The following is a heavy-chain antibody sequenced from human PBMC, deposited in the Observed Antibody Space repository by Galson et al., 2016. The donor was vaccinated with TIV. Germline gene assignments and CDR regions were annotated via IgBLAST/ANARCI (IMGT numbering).Heavy chain of an antibody. V-gene: IGHV1-2*02. CDR1: GYTFTDYY. Sequence: SVKVSCKASGYTFTDYYMHWVRQAPGEGLEWMGWIDPNSGATLYAQKFQGRVTMTRDTSTSTTYVELSRLTSDDTADYYCARGGVIRGLDFWGQGTLVTVSS. D-gene: IGHD3-16*02. J-gene: IGHJ4*02. CDR2: IDPNSGAT. CDR3: ARGGVIRGLDF.